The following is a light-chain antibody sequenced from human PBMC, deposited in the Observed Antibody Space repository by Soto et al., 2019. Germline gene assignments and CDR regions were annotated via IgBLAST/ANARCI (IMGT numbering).Light chain of an antibody. V-gene: IGKV1-5*01. CDR1: QSIGSS. Sequence: DIQMTQSPSTLSASVGDRVTITCRASQSIGSSLAWYQQKPGKAPELLISDASSLERGVPSRFSGSGSGTEFTLTIRSLQPDDFATYYCQQYNGYSRTFGQGTKVEIK. CDR3: QQYNGYSRT. CDR2: DAS. J-gene: IGKJ1*01.